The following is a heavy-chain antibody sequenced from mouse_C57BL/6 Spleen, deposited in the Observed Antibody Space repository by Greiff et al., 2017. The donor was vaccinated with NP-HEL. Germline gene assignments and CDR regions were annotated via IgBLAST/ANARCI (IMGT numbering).Heavy chain of an antibody. CDR2: ISDGGSYT. Sequence: EVKVVESGGGLVKPGGSLKLSCAASGFTFSSYAMSWVRQTPEKRLEWVATISDGGSYTYYPDNVKGRFTISRDNAKNNLYLQMSHLKSEDTAMYYCARDQGYDGGYYFDYWGQGTTLTVSS. CDR3: ARDQGYDGGYYFDY. V-gene: IGHV5-4*01. CDR1: GFTFSSYA. J-gene: IGHJ2*01. D-gene: IGHD2-2*01.